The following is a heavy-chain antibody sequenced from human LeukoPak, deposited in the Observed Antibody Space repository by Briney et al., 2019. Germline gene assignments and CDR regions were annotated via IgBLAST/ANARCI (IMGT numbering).Heavy chain of an antibody. CDR2: ISYDGSNK. CDR1: GFTFSSYG. CDR3: TIDHRFLELTPDY. V-gene: IGHV3-30*03. J-gene: IGHJ4*01. Sequence: GGSLRLSCAASGFTFSSYGMHWVRQAPGKGLEWVAVISYDGSNKYYADSVKGRFTISRDNSKNTLYLQMNSLRAEDTAVYYCTIDHRFLELTPDYSGHETQVTLSS. D-gene: IGHD3-3*01.